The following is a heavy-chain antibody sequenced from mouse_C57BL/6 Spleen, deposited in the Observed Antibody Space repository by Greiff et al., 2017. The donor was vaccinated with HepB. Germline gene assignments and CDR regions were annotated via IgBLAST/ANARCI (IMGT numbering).Heavy chain of an antibody. CDR1: GYTFTNYW. CDR2: IYPGGGYT. D-gene: IGHD1-1*01. Sequence: QVQLKQSGAELVRPGTSVKMSCKASGYTFTNYWIGWAKQRPGHGLEWIGDIYPGGGYTNYNEKFKGKATLTADKSSSTAYMQFSSLTSEDSAIYYCARSKGITTVREDYAMDYWGQGTSVTVSS. CDR3: ARSKGITTVREDYAMDY. J-gene: IGHJ4*01. V-gene: IGHV1-63*01.